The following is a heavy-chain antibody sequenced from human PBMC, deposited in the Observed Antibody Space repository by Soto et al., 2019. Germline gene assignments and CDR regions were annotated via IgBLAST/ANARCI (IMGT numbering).Heavy chain of an antibody. V-gene: IGHV4-30-4*01. CDR2: IYYSGST. D-gene: IGHD6-13*01. CDR3: ARQPRPLLLAAATEYYFDY. CDR1: GGSISSGDYY. Sequence: SETLSLTCTVSGGSISSGDYYWSWIRQPPGKGLEWIGYIYYSGSTYYNPSLKSRVTISVDTSKNQFSLKLSSVTAADTAVYYCARQPRPLLLAAATEYYFDYWGQGTLVTVSS. J-gene: IGHJ4*02.